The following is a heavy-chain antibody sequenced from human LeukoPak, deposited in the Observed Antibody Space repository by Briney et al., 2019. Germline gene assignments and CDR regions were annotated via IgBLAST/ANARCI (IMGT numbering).Heavy chain of an antibody. J-gene: IGHJ4*02. CDR3: ARDGEQQFDY. CDR1: GFTFSSYN. CDR2: IYYTGST. V-gene: IGHV4-59*01. D-gene: IGHD6-13*01. Sequence: GSLRLSCAASGFTFSSYNMNWVRQPPGKGLEWIGYIYYTGSTNYNPSLKSRVTISVDTSKNQFSLKLSSVTAADTAVYYCARDGEQQFDYWGQGTLVTVSS.